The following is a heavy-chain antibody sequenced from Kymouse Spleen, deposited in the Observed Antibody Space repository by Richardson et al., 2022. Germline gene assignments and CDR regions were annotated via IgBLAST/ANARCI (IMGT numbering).Heavy chain of an antibody. CDR2: IYYSGST. V-gene: IGHV4-31*03. Sequence: QVQLQESGPGLVKPSQTLSLTCTVSGGSISSGGYYWSWIRQHPGKGLEWIGYIYYSGSTYYNPSLKSRVTISVDTSKNQFSLKLSSVTAADTAVYYCASSWPPYYYYYGMDVWGQGTTVTVSS. CDR3: ASSWPPYYYYYGMDV. J-gene: IGHJ6*02. D-gene: IGHD6-13*01. CDR1: GGSISSGGYY.